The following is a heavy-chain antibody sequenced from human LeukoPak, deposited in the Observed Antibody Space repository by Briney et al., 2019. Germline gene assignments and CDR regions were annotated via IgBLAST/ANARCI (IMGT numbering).Heavy chain of an antibody. CDR1: GFTFTTYG. J-gene: IGHJ4*02. V-gene: IGHV3-30*02. CDR3: AKDFWGMTVAGSFDY. CDR2: IRHDGSDE. Sequence: GGSLRLSCAASGFTFTTYGMHRVRQAPGKGLEWVAFIRHDGSDEYYADSVKGRFTISRDNSKNTLYLQMNSLRPEDTAMYHCAKDFWGMTVAGSFDYWGQGTLVTVSS. D-gene: IGHD6-19*01.